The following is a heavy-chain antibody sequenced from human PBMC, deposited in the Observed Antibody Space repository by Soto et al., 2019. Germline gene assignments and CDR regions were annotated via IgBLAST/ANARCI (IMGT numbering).Heavy chain of an antibody. CDR1: GGSISSYY. J-gene: IGHJ6*04. V-gene: IGHV4-59*01. CDR3: AGNNITGTTEVDV. D-gene: IGHD1-20*01. Sequence: SETLSLTCTVSGGSISSYYWSWIRQPPGKGLEWIGYIYYSGSTNYNPSLKSRVTISVDTSKNQFSLKLSSVTAADTAVYYCAGNNITGTTEVDVWGKGTTVTVSS. CDR2: IYYSGST.